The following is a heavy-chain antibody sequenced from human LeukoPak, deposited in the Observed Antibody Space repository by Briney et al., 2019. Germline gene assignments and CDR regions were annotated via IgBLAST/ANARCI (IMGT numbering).Heavy chain of an antibody. CDR3: ARGPYDYVWGSYRYTEPYYFDY. D-gene: IGHD3-16*02. CDR2: INHSGST. J-gene: IGHJ4*02. V-gene: IGHV4-34*01. CDR1: GGSFSGYY. Sequence: PSETLSLTCAVYGGSFSGYYWSWIRQPPGKGLEWIGEINHSGSTNYNPSLKSRVTISVDTSKNQFSLKLSSVTAADTAVYYCARGPYDYVWGSYRYTEPYYFDYWGQGTLVTVSP.